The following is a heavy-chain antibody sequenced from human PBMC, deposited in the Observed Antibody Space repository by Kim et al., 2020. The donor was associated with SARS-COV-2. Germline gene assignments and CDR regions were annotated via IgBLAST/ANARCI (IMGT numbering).Heavy chain of an antibody. J-gene: IGHJ3*02. D-gene: IGHD1-1*01. CDR3: ARPRGTGTTLSTLDS. V-gene: IGHV4-59*13. Sequence: SETLSLTCTVSDVSISSYYWNWIRQPPGKVLQWLGYIHYSGRTKYNPSLSTRSTISMDTSKNQFSLKLTSVAASDTAVYYSARPRGTGTTLSTLDSRGQG. CDR2: IHYSGRT. CDR1: DVSISSYY.